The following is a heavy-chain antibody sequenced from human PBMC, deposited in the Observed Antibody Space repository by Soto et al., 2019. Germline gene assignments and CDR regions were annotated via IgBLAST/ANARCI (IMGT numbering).Heavy chain of an antibody. J-gene: IGHJ6*04. CDR1: GITVYNNY. CDR2: IYSGGST. Sequence: EVQLVDSGGGLVQRGGSLRLSCAASGITVYNNYMSWVRQAPGKGLERVSVIYSGGSTSYADSVKGRFTISRDGSKNTVYLQMNSLRAEDTAVYYCARDVGGGGRGTTVSVSS. V-gene: IGHV3-66*01. D-gene: IGHD1-26*01. CDR3: ARDVGG.